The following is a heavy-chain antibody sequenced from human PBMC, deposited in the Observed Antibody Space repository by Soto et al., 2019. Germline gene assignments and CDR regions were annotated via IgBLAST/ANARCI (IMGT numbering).Heavy chain of an antibody. Sequence: QVQLQESGPGLVKPSETLSLTCTVSGGSISSYYWNWIRQPPGKGLEWIGYIYNSGNTNYNPSLRSQVTISVDTSKNQFSLKLTSVTAADTAVYYCAAPPRFWGQGTLVTVSS. J-gene: IGHJ4*02. CDR2: IYNSGNT. CDR1: GGSISSYY. D-gene: IGHD6-6*01. CDR3: AAPPRF. V-gene: IGHV4-59*01.